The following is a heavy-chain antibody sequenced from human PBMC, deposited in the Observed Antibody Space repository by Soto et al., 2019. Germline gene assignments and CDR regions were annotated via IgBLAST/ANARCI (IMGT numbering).Heavy chain of an antibody. J-gene: IGHJ5*02. Sequence: GGSLRISCAASGFTLSSYAMSWVRQAPGKVLEFISLISGTGVPTLYAGSVKGRFSVSRDNSKDTLFLEMNNLRVDGTAIYYCPKQFCSSSSVWFVWVGPWGRWTVV. CDR2: ISGTGVPT. CDR1: GFTLSSYA. CDR3: PKQFCSSSSVWFVWVGP. D-gene: IGHD6-25*01. V-gene: IGHV3-23*01.